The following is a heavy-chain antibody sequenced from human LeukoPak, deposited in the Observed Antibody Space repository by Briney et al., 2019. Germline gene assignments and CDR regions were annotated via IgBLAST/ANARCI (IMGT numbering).Heavy chain of an antibody. CDR2: IIPIFGTA. Sequence: SVKVSCKASGGTFSSYAISWVRQAPGQGLEWMGGIIPIFGTANYAQKFQGRVTITADESTSTAYMELRDLTSEDTAVYYCVRDGEGVAISVNYWFDPWGQGTLVTVSS. CDR1: GGTFSSYA. J-gene: IGHJ5*02. CDR3: VRDGEGVAISVNYWFDP. D-gene: IGHD3-10*01. V-gene: IGHV1-69*13.